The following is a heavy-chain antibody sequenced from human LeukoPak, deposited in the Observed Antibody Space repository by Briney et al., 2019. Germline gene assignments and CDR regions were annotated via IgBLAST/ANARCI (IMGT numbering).Heavy chain of an antibody. CDR1: GFTFSSYS. J-gene: IGHJ4*02. CDR3: ARAVFEYGDYISAYFDY. D-gene: IGHD4-17*01. V-gene: IGHV3-30*03. CDR2: ISYDGSNK. Sequence: QPGGSLRLSCAASGFTFSSYSMNWVRQAPGKGLEWVAVISYDGSNKYYADSVKGRFTISRDNSKNTLYLQMNSLRAEDTAVYYCARAVFEYGDYISAYFDYWGQGTLVTVSS.